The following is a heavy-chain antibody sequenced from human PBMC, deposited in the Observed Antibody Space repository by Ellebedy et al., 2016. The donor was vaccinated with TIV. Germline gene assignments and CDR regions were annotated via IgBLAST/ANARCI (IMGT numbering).Heavy chain of an antibody. V-gene: IGHV1-69*13. CDR3: ARREGSGFGELIRGMDV. D-gene: IGHD3-10*01. Sequence: SVKVSXKASRGTFSSYAISWVRQAPGQGLEWMGGIIPIFGTANYAQKFQGRVTITADESTSTAYMELSSLRSEDTAVYYCARREGSGFGELIRGMDVWGQGTTVTVSS. CDR2: IIPIFGTA. J-gene: IGHJ6*02. CDR1: RGTFSSYA.